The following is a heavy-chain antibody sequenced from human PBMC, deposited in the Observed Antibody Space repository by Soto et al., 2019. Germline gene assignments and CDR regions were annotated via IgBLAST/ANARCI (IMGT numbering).Heavy chain of an antibody. Sequence: SETLSLTCTVSGGSISSGDYYWSWIRQPPGKGLEWIGSIYYSGSTYYNPSLKSRVTISVDTSKNQFSLKLNSVTAADTAVYYCAREFSNWFDPWGQGTLVTVSS. J-gene: IGHJ5*02. CDR3: AREFSNWFDP. V-gene: IGHV4-30-4*01. CDR1: GGSISSGDYY. CDR2: IYYSGST.